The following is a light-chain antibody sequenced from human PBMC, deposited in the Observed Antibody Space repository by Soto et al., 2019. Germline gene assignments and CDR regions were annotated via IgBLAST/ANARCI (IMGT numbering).Light chain of an antibody. CDR3: QKYDSAPFT. J-gene: IGKJ3*01. CDR1: QGISHF. CDR2: EAS. V-gene: IGKV1-27*01. Sequence: DIQMTQSPSSLSASLGDRVTFTCRASQGISHFLAWYQQKPGKVPQLLIYEASTLQSGVPSRFSGSGSGTDFTLNMSSLQPEDVATYDCQKYDSAPFTFGPGTKVDIK.